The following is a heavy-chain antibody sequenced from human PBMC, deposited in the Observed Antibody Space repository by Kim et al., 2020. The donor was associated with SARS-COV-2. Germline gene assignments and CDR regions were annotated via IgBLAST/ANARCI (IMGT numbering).Heavy chain of an antibody. CDR1: GYTFTGYY. V-gene: IGHV1-2*06. CDR3: ARDLRAYYDSSAQTSHFDY. Sequence: ASVKVSCKASGYTFTGYYMHWVRQAPGQGLEWMGRINPNSGGTNYAQKFQGRVTMTRDTSISTAYMELSRLRSDDTAVYYCARDLRAYYDSSAQTSHFDYWGQGTLVTVSS. CDR2: INPNSGGT. J-gene: IGHJ4*02. D-gene: IGHD3-22*01.